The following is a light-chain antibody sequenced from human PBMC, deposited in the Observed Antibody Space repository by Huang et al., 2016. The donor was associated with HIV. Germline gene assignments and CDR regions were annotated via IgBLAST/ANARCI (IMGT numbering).Light chain of an antibody. Sequence: DIQMTQSPSSLSASVGDRVTITCRASQGISSYLNGYQQKPGKAPELLIYAASSLQGGVPSRFSGSGSGTDFTLTISSLQPEDFATYYCQQSYSTPHTFGQGTKLEIK. CDR1: QGISSY. V-gene: IGKV1-39*01. CDR3: QQSYSTPHT. J-gene: IGKJ2*01. CDR2: AAS.